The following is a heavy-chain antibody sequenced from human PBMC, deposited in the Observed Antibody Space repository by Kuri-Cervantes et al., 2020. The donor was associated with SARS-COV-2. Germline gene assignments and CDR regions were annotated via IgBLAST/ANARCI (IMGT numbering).Heavy chain of an antibody. J-gene: IGHJ6*03. V-gene: IGHV4-34*01. CDR3: ARGEVRYSFNYYYYMDV. CDR1: DGSFSGYY. Sequence: SETLSLTCAAYDGSFSGYYWSWIRQPPGKGLEWIGEIHHSGSTNYNPSLKSRVTISVDTPKNQFSLKLSSVTAADTAVYYCARGEVRYSFNYYYYMDVWGKGTTVTVSS. CDR2: IHHSGST. D-gene: IGHD6-13*01.